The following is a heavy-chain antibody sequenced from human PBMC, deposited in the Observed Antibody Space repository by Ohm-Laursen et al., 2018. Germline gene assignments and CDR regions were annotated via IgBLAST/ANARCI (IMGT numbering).Heavy chain of an antibody. J-gene: IGHJ6*02. CDR1: GFTFSSYS. Sequence: SLRLSCTASGFTFSSYSMNWVRQAPGKGLEWVSSISSSSSYIYYADSVKGRFTISRDNAKNSLYLQMNSLRAEDTALYYCAKDSLGQLTTVTDSYYGMDVWGQGTTVTVSS. CDR3: AKDSLGQLTTVTDSYYGMDV. V-gene: IGHV3-21*04. CDR2: ISSSSSYI. D-gene: IGHD4-17*01.